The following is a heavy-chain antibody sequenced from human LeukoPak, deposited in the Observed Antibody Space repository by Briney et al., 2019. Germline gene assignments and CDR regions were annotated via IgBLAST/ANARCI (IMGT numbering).Heavy chain of an antibody. J-gene: IGHJ3*02. V-gene: IGHV3-7*01. Sequence: GGSLRLSCVGSGFTFRNHWVNWVRQSPRKGLEWVANIRPDGIDKYYVDSARGRFTVSKDNAKNSAFLQMNSLRAEDTAIYYCATISAQTFDIWGQGTLVSVSS. CDR1: GFTFRNHW. CDR3: ATISAQTFDI. CDR2: IRPDGIDK. D-gene: IGHD5-24*01.